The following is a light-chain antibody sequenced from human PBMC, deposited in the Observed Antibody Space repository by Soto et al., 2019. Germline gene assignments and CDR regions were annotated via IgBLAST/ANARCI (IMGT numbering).Light chain of an antibody. Sequence: EIVLTQSPATLSLSPGERATLSCRASQSFSSYLAWYQQKPGQAPRLLIYDASKRATGIPARFSGRGSGTDFTLTISSLELEDVEVYYCQERSNWPPVITFGQGTRLEIK. CDR3: QERSNWPPVIT. V-gene: IGKV3-11*01. CDR2: DAS. CDR1: QSFSSY. J-gene: IGKJ5*01.